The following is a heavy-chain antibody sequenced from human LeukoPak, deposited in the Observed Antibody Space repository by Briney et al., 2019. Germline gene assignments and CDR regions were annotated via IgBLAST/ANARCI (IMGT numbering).Heavy chain of an antibody. J-gene: IGHJ4*02. CDR1: GYTFTSYD. Sequence: GASVKVSCKASGYTFTSYDINWVRQATGQGLEWMGWMNPNSGNTGYAQKFQGRVTMTRNTSISTAYMELSSLRSEDTAVYYCARAPYSSGDFDYWGQGTLVTVSS. CDR2: MNPNSGNT. CDR3: ARAPYSSGDFDY. D-gene: IGHD6-19*01. V-gene: IGHV1-8*01.